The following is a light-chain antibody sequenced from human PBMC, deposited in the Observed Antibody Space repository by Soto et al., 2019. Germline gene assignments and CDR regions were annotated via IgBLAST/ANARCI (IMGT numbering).Light chain of an antibody. CDR3: QQYKNWPPLT. CDR1: QSVSYN. V-gene: IGKV3-15*01. Sequence: EIEMTQSPATLSVSPGETATLSCRASQSVSYNLAWYQQKPGQGPRLLIYGAFTRATGIPARFSGSGSGTDFTLTISSLQSEDFAVYYCQQYKNWPPLTFGGGTKVEIK. CDR2: GAF. J-gene: IGKJ4*01.